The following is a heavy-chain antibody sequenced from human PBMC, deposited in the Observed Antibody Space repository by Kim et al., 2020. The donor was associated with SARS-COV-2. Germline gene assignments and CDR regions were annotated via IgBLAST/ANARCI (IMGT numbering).Heavy chain of an antibody. D-gene: IGHD3-10*01. CDR3: AKELAGSGSYYRFND. V-gene: IGHV3-23*01. J-gene: IGHJ4*02. Sequence: ASRKGRFSISRDNTKNRMFLEMSSLRADDTAVYYCAKELAGSGSYYRFNDWGQGTLVTVSS.